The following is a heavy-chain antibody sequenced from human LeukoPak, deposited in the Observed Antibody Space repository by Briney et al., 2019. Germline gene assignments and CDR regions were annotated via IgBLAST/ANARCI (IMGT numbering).Heavy chain of an antibody. Sequence: PGGSLRLSCAASGFTSSSYAMHWFRQAPGKGLEWVAVISYDGSNKYYADSVKGRFTISRDNSKNTLYLQMNSLRAEDTAVYYCAREQWLRYYYYYGMDVWGQGTTVTVSS. D-gene: IGHD3-22*01. CDR2: ISYDGSNK. CDR3: AREQWLRYYYYYGMDV. CDR1: GFTSSSYA. J-gene: IGHJ6*02. V-gene: IGHV3-30-3*01.